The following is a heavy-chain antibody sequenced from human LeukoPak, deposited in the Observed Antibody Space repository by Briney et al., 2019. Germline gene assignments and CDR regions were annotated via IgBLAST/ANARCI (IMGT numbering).Heavy chain of an antibody. CDR3: ARELTIFGVVSYYYMDV. J-gene: IGHJ6*03. CDR1: GFTFSSYA. CDR2: ISYDGSNK. V-gene: IGHV3-30*01. D-gene: IGHD3-3*01. Sequence: GGSLRLSCAASGFTFSSYAMHWVRQAPGKGLEWVAVISYDGSNKYYADSVKGRFTISRDNSKNTLYLQMNSLRAEGTAVYYCARELTIFGVVSYYYMDVWGKGTTVTVSS.